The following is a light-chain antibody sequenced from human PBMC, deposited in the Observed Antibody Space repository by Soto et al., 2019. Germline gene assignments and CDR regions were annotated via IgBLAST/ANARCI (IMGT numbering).Light chain of an antibody. CDR1: QGISSY. J-gene: IGKJ4*01. CDR3: QQTRRYPST. CDR2: AAS. V-gene: IGKV1-9*01. Sequence: DIQLTQSPSFLSASVGDRVTITCRASQGISSYLAWYQQKPGKAPKLLMYAASTLQSGVPSRFSGSGSGTDFTLTISSLQAEDFATYYCQQTRRYPSTFGGGTKVDIK.